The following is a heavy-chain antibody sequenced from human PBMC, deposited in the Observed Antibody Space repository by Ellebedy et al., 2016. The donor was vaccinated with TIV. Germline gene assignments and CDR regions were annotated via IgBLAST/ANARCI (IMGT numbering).Heavy chain of an antibody. CDR2: IIPIFGTA. CDR1: GGTFSSYA. V-gene: IGHV1-69*13. D-gene: IGHD4/OR15-4a*01. J-gene: IGHJ6*02. Sequence: SVKVSXXASGGTFSSYAISWVRQAPGQGLEWMGGIIPIFGTANYAQKFQGRVTITADESTSTAYMELSSLRSEDTAVYYCARDGLDLTTYYYYGMDVWGQGTTVTVSS. CDR3: ARDGLDLTTYYYYGMDV.